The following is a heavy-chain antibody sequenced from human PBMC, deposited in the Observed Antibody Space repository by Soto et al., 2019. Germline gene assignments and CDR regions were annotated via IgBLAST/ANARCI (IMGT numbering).Heavy chain of an antibody. CDR1: GGSISSGGYY. CDR3: AGHFGGLSGGWYGAFFDY. D-gene: IGHD6-19*01. CDR2: ISSTGNS. J-gene: IGHJ4*02. V-gene: IGHV4-61*08. Sequence: PSETLSLTCTVSGGSISSGGYYWGWIRHHPGKGLEWIGYISSTGNSDYNPSLKSRVTISVDTSRNQISLRLSSVTAADTAVYYCAGHFGGLSGGWYGAFFDYWGQGALVTVSS.